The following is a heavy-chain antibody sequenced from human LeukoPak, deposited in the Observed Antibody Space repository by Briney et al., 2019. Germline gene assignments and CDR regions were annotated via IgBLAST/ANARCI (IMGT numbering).Heavy chain of an antibody. J-gene: IGHJ4*02. Sequence: GGSLRLSCAASGFTFSSYSMNWVRQPPGKGLEWASSISSSSSYIYYADSVKGRFTISRDNAKNSLYLQMNSLRAEDTAVYYCARAPRELFDYWGQGTLVTVSS. V-gene: IGHV3-21*01. CDR2: ISSSSSYI. CDR1: GFTFSSYS. CDR3: ARAPRELFDY. D-gene: IGHD3-10*01.